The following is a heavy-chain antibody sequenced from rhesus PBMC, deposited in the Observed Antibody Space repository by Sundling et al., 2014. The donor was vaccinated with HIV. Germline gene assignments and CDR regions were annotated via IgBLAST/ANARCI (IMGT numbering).Heavy chain of an antibody. CDR3: ARHRGYCTSGSCYVLDFEF. D-gene: IGHD2-21*01. Sequence: QVQLQESGPAVVKPSETLSLTCAVSGGSFSSSNWWSWIRQSPGKGLEWIGGIFGTGGSTKYNPSLRSRVTISIDTSKKQFALQLTSVTAADTAVYYCARHRGYCTSGSCYVLDFEFWGQGALVTVSS. J-gene: IGHJ1*01. CDR2: IFGTGGST. V-gene: IGHV4-93*02. CDR1: GGSFSSSNW.